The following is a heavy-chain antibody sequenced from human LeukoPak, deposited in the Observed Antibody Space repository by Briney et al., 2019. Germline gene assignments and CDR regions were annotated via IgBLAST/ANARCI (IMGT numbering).Heavy chain of an antibody. V-gene: IGHV1-18*01. CDR1: GYTFTNYG. CDR2: ISIYNGNT. J-gene: IGHJ2*01. CDR3: ARGHWYFDL. Sequence: ASVKVSCKASGYTFTNYGISWARQAPGQGLEWMGWISIYNGNTNYAQNFQGRVAMTTGTSTSTAYMEVRSLRFDDTAVYYCARGHWYFDLWGRGPLVTVSS.